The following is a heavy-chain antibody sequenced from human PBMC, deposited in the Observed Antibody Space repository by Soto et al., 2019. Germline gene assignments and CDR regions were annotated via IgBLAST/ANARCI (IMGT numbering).Heavy chain of an antibody. CDR2: IYSGGST. CDR3: ARADGDSLDLFFDY. J-gene: IGHJ4*02. D-gene: IGHD4-17*01. V-gene: IGHV3-66*01. CDR1: GFTVSSNY. Sequence: GGSLRLSCAASGFTVSSNYMSWVRQAPGKGLEWVSVIYSGGSTYYADSVKGRFTISRDNSKNTLYLQMNSLRAEDTAVYYCARADGDSLDLFFDYWGQGTLVTVSS.